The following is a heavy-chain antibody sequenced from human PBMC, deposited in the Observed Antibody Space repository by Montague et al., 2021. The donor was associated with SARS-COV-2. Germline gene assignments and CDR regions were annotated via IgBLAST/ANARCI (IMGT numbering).Heavy chain of an antibody. D-gene: IGHD3-10*01. CDR3: ASRGAGWFGSNPERFDY. CDR2: IYHSGST. J-gene: IGHJ4*02. CDR1: GGSISSSNW. Sequence: SESRSLTCAVSGGSISSSNWWSWVRQPPGKGLDWIGEIYHSGSTNYNPSLKSRVTISVDKSKNQFSLKLSSVTAADTAVYYCASRGAGWFGSNPERFDYWGQGTLVTVSS. V-gene: IGHV4-4*02.